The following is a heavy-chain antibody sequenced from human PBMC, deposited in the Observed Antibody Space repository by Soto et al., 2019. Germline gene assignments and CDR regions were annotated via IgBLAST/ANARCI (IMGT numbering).Heavy chain of an antibody. CDR3: ALTRRIPLIGVVLEY. V-gene: IGHV1-69*02. CDR2: IIPILGIA. J-gene: IGHJ4*02. D-gene: IGHD3-22*01. Sequence: QGQLVQSGAEVKKPGSSVKVSCQASGGTFSSYTLSLVRQAPGQGLEWMGRIIPILGIANYAQKFQGRVTLTADKSTSKAYMELSSLRSEDTVVYYGALTRRIPLIGVVLEYWGQGTLVTVSS. CDR1: GGTFSSYT.